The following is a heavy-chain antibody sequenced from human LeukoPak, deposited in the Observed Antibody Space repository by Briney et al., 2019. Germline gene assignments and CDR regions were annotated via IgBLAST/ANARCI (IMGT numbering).Heavy chain of an antibody. CDR1: GYTFTSYD. CDR2: MNSNSGNT. CDR3: ARDYDSSGSDAFDI. Sequence: ASVKVSCKASGYTFTSYDINWVRQATGQGLEWMGWMNSNSGNTGYAQKFQGRVTMTRNTSISTAYMELSSLRSEDTAVYYCARDYDSSGSDAFDIWGQGTMVTVSS. D-gene: IGHD3-22*01. V-gene: IGHV1-8*01. J-gene: IGHJ3*02.